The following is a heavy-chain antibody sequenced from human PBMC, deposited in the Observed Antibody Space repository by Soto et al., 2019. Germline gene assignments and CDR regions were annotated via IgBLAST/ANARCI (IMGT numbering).Heavy chain of an antibody. Sequence: QVQLQQWGAGLLKPSETLSLTCAVYGGSFSGYYWSWIRQPPGKGLEWIGEINHSGSTNYNPSLXTXGXIAXDTSKNQFSLKLSSVTAADTAVYYCASGYGRNFDYWGQGTLVTVSS. V-gene: IGHV4-34*01. CDR3: ASGYGRNFDY. D-gene: IGHD3-10*01. CDR1: GGSFSGYY. CDR2: INHSGST. J-gene: IGHJ4*02.